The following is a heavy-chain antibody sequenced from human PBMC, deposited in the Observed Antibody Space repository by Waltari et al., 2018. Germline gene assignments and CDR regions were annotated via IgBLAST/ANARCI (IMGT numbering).Heavy chain of an antibody. CDR1: GGSIRSGGYY. J-gene: IGHJ5*02. D-gene: IGHD3-3*01. CDR2: IYYSGST. V-gene: IGHV4-31*03. CDR3: ARGPPSFGPRGYNWFDP. Sequence: QVQLQESGPGLVKPSQTLSLTCTVSGGSIRSGGYYWSWIRQHPGKGLEWIGYIYYSGSTYYNPSLKSRVTISVDTSKNQFSLKLSSVTAADTAVYYCARGPPSFGPRGYNWFDPWGQGTLVTVSS.